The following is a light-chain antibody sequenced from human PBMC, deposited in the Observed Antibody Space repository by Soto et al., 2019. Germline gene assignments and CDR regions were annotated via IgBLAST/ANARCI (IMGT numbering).Light chain of an antibody. CDR1: SSDVGGYNY. CDR3: SSDTSSSTLYVV. J-gene: IGLJ2*01. V-gene: IGLV2-14*01. Sequence: QSALTQPASVSGSPGQSITISCTGTSSDVGGYNYVSWYQQHPGKAHKLMIYDVSNRPSGVSNRFSGSKSGNTASLTISGLQAEDEADYYCSSDTSSSTLYVVFGGGTKLTVL. CDR2: DVS.